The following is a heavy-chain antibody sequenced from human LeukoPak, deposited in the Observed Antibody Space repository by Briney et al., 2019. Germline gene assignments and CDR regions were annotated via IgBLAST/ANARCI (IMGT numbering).Heavy chain of an antibody. CDR3: ARGGRAVAEGYYYYYMDV. D-gene: IGHD6-19*01. CDR1: GGTFSSYA. J-gene: IGHJ6*03. CDR2: IIPIFGTA. V-gene: IGHV1-69*13. Sequence: SVKVSCKASGGTFSSYAISWVRQAPGQGLEWMGGIIPIFGTANYAQKFQGRVTITADESTSTAYMELSSLRSEDTAVYYCARGGRAVAEGYYYYYMDVWGKGTTVTISS.